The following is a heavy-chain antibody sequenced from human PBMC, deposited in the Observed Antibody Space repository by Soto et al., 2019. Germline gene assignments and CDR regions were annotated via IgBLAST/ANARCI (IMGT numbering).Heavy chain of an antibody. CDR1: GFTFSSYG. Sequence: QVQLVESGGGVVQPGRSLRLSCAASGFTFSSYGMHWVHQAPGKGLEWVAVIWYDGSNKYYADSVKGRFTISRDNSKNTLYLQMNSLRAEDTAVYYCARDQEGRIQLWFTPFGFDYWGQGTLVTVSS. J-gene: IGHJ4*02. V-gene: IGHV3-33*01. CDR2: IWYDGSNK. CDR3: ARDQEGRIQLWFTPFGFDY. D-gene: IGHD5-18*01.